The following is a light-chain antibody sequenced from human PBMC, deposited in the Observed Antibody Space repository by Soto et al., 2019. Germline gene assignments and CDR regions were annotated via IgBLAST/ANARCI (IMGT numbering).Light chain of an antibody. Sequence: DIRMTQSPSTLSASVGDRVTITCRASQSISSWLAWYQQKPGKVPKLLIYKASSLESGVPARFSGTGSGTEFTLTINSLKPDDIATYYCQQYITYSPWTFGQGTKVDIK. J-gene: IGKJ1*01. CDR1: QSISSW. CDR2: KAS. V-gene: IGKV1-5*03. CDR3: QQYITYSPWT.